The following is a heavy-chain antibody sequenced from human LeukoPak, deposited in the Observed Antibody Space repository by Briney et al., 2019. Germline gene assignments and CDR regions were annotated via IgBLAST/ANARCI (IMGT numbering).Heavy chain of an antibody. CDR2: IKGDGSEK. Sequence: PGGSLRLSCAASEFTFSNFWMSWVRRAPGKGLEWVANIKGDGSEKTYVDSVKGRFTVSRDNAKNSLFLQMDSVRAEDTAVYYCARPRGWSYFDYWGRGSLVTVSS. CDR3: ARPRGWSYFDY. CDR1: EFTFSNFW. V-gene: IGHV3-7*01. D-gene: IGHD6-19*01. J-gene: IGHJ4*02.